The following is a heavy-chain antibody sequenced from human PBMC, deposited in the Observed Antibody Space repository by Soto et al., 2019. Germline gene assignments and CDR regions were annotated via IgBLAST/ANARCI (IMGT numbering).Heavy chain of an antibody. V-gene: IGHV4-30-4*01. Sequence: QVQLQKSGPGLVKPSETLSLTCNVFGGSISNGDYYWSWIRQPPGKGLQYIGYIYYGGNTNYNPSLKSRLTMSIDRSANHFSLTLTSVTAADTAVYYCARVSGHYYYGVDVWGQGTTVIVSS. CDR1: GGSISNGDYY. CDR3: ARVSGHYYYGVDV. CDR2: IYYGGNT. J-gene: IGHJ6*02.